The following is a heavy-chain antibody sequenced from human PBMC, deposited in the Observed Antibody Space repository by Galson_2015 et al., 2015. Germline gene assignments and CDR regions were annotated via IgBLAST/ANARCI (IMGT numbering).Heavy chain of an antibody. V-gene: IGHV1-46*01. D-gene: IGHD3-3*01. CDR3: ARDQLELRFLEWLSPSWFDP. Sequence: SVKVSCKASGYTFTSYYMHWVRQAPGQGLEWMGIINPSGGSTSYAQKFQGRVTMTRDTSTSTVYTELSSLRSEDTAVYYCARDQLELRFLEWLSPSWFDPWGQGTLVTVSS. CDR1: GYTFTSYY. CDR2: INPSGGST. J-gene: IGHJ5*02.